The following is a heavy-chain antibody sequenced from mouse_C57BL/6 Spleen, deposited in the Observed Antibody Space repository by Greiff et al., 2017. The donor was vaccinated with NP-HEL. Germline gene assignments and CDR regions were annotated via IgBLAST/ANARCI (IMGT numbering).Heavy chain of an antibody. CDR2: ISSGGDYI. Sequence: EVQVVESGEGLVKPGGSLTLSCAASGFTFSSYAMSWVRQTPEKRLEWVAYISSGGDYISYADTVQGRFTISRDNARNTLYLQMSSLKSEDTAMYYCTRDDGYDWGPYYFDYWGQGTTLTVSS. CDR3: TRDDGYDWGPYYFDY. CDR1: GFTFSSYA. D-gene: IGHD2-2*01. J-gene: IGHJ2*01. V-gene: IGHV5-9-1*02.